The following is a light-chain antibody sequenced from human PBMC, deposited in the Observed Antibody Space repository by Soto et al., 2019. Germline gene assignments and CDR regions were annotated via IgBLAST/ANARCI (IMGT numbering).Light chain of an antibody. CDR2: DVT. V-gene: IGLV2-14*03. CDR1: SSDVGAYNY. CDR3: NSYTGSSSPYV. J-gene: IGLJ1*01. Sequence: QSVLXQPASVSGSPGQSITISCTGTSSDVGAYNYVCWYQQHPGKAPKLMIYDVTNRPSGVSSRFSGSKSRNTASLTISGLQAEDEADYYCNSYTGSSSPYVFGTGTKVTVL.